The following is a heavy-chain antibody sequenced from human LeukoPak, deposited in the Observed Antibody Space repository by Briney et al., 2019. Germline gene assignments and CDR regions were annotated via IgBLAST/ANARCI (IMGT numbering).Heavy chain of an antibody. CDR1: GFTFSSYG. J-gene: IGHJ6*04. CDR2: IWYDGSNK. D-gene: IGHD3-10*01. CDR3: ARDFRVRGVRSYYYYGMDV. Sequence: GGSLRLSCAASGFTFSSYGMHWVRQAPGKGLEWVAVIWYDGSNKYYADSVKGRFTISRDNSKNTLYLKMNSLRAEDTAVYYCARDFRVRGVRSYYYYGMDVWGKGTTVTVSS. V-gene: IGHV3-33*01.